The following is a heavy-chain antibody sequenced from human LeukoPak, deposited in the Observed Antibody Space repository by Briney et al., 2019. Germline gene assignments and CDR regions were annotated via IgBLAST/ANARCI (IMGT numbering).Heavy chain of an antibody. V-gene: IGHV3-21*01. CDR3: ARVLKTYYYDSSGYYGNY. Sequence: PGGSLRLSCAASGFTFSSYSMNWVRQAPGKGLEWVSSISSSSSYIYYADSVKGRFTISRDNAKNSLYLQMNSLRAEDTAVYYCARVLKTYYYDSSGYYGNYWGQGTLVTVSP. CDR1: GFTFSSYS. J-gene: IGHJ4*02. D-gene: IGHD3-22*01. CDR2: ISSSSSYI.